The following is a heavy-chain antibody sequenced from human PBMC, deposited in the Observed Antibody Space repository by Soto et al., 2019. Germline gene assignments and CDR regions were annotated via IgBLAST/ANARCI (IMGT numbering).Heavy chain of an antibody. CDR1: GDSVSSNSAA. V-gene: IGHV6-1*01. D-gene: IGHD3-3*01. CDR3: ARDNIFGVVINAFDI. Sequence: SQTLSTCAISGDSVSSNSAAWNWIRQSPSRGLEWLGRTYYRSKWYNDYAVSVKSRITINPDTSKNQFSLQLNSVTPEDTAVYYCARDNIFGVVINAFDIWGQGTMVTVSS. CDR2: TYYRSKWYN. J-gene: IGHJ3*02.